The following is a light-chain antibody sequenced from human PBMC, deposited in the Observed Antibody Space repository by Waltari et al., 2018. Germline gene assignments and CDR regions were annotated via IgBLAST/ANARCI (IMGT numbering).Light chain of an antibody. CDR1: DSDVGAYDF. CDR3: SSYTTSSAPGV. J-gene: IGLJ1*01. Sequence: QSALTQPASVSGSPGQSITISCSGTDSDVGAYDFVSWYQKHPGNAPHLIIYEVSNRPSGISNRFSASKAGNTSSLTISGLQAEDEADYYCSSYTTSSAPGVFGTGTRVTVL. CDR2: EVS. V-gene: IGLV2-14*01.